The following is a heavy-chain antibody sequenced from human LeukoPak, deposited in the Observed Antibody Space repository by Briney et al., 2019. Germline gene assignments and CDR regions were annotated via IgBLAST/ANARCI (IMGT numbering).Heavy chain of an antibody. CDR3: ARAKYYDILTGDY. CDR2: INAGNGNT. V-gene: IGHV1-3*01. J-gene: IGHJ4*02. Sequence: ASVKVSCKASGYTFISYAMHWVRQAPGQRLEWMGWINAGNGNTKYSQKFQGRVTITRDTSASTAYMELSSLRSEGTAVYYCARAKYYDILTGDYWGQGTLVTVSS. CDR1: GYTFISYA. D-gene: IGHD3-9*01.